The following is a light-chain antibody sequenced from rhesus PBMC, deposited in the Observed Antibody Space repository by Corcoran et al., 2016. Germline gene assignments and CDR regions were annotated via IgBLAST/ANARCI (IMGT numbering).Light chain of an antibody. Sequence: DIQMTQSPSSLSASVGDRVTITCRASENMYNYLNWYPHKPEKAPKLLIYKVSTLQSGVPSRFSGSGSGTDYSFTISSLQSADVATYYCQHTDGTPYSFGQGTKVEIK. J-gene: IGKJ2*01. V-gene: IGKV1-74*01. CDR3: QHTDGTPYS. CDR2: KVS. CDR1: ENMYNY.